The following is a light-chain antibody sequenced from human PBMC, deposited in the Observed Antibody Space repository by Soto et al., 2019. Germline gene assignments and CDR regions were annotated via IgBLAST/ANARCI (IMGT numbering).Light chain of an antibody. CDR3: QHRSHWPSVT. CDR2: DAS. Sequence: EIVLTQSPATLSLSPGNRATLSCRASQSVSSSLAWYQHQPGQAPRLLIYDASNRATDIPARFSGSGSGTHFTLTISSLAPEDFAVYYCQHRSHWPSVTFGGGTKLEIK. V-gene: IGKV3-11*01. J-gene: IGKJ4*01. CDR1: QSVSSS.